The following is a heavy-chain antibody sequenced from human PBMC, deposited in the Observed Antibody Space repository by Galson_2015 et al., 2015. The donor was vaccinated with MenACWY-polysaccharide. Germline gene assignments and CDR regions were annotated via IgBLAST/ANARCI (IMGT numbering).Heavy chain of an antibody. Sequence: SLRLSCAASGFIFSTSAMHWVRQAPGKGLEWVALISYDGSVKYYADSVKGRFTISRDNSQNTLYLQMDSLTSEDTAVYYCAKDSYSSGWYGKFDFWGQGTLISVSS. J-gene: IGHJ4*02. CDR2: ISYDGSVK. V-gene: IGHV3-30*18. D-gene: IGHD6-19*01. CDR3: AKDSYSSGWYGKFDF. CDR1: GFIFSTSA.